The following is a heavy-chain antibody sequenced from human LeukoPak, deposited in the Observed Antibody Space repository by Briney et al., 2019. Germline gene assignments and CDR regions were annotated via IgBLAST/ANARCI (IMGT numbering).Heavy chain of an antibody. D-gene: IGHD3-3*01. CDR2: INQGGSEK. CDR1: GLSLSSHW. J-gene: IGHJ4*02. V-gene: IGHV3-7*01. Sequence: GVSLRLSCAASGLSLSSHWMSWVRQAPGKGLEWVANINQGGSEKYYVDSVKGRFTISRDNAKNSLYLQMNSLRAEDTAVYYCASPYYDYWSTYSGYWGQGTLVTVSS. CDR3: ASPYYDYWSTYSGY.